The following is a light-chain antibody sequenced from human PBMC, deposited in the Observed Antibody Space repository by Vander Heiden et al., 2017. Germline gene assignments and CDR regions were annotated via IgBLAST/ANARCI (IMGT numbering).Light chain of an antibody. CDR3: SSYTSSSTVYV. CDR2: DVS. Sequence: QSALTQPASVSGSPGQSLPISCTGTSGDVGGYNYVSWYQKKPGQAPNLMVYDVSNRPSGVSNRFSASKSGNTASLTISGLQAEDEADYYCSSYTSSSTVYVFGTGTTVTVL. J-gene: IGLJ1*01. V-gene: IGLV2-14*03. CDR1: SGDVGGYNY.